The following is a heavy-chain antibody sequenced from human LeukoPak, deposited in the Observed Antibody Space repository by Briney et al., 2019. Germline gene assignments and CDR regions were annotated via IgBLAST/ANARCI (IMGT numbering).Heavy chain of an antibody. V-gene: IGHV1-18*01. Sequence: ASVKVSCKASGYTXTSYGISWVRQAPGQGLEWMGWISAYNGNTDYAQKVQGRVTMTTDTSTSTAYMELRSLRSDDTAVYYCARETTMVRGVIGSYFDYWGQGTLVTVSS. CDR3: ARETTMVRGVIGSYFDY. CDR2: ISAYNGNT. CDR1: GYTXTSYG. J-gene: IGHJ4*02. D-gene: IGHD3-10*01.